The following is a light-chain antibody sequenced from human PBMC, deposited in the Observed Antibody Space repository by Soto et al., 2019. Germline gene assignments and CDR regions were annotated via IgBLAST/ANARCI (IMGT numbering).Light chain of an antibody. V-gene: IGKV3-20*01. J-gene: IGKJ4*01. CDR1: QSVSSTY. CDR2: GAS. Sequence: EIVLTQSPGTLSLSPGERATLSCRASQSVSSTYLAWYQQKPGQAPRLLIYGASSRATGIPDRFSGSGSGTDVTLTISRLEPEDFAVYYCQQYGSSPLTFGGGTKVEI. CDR3: QQYGSSPLT.